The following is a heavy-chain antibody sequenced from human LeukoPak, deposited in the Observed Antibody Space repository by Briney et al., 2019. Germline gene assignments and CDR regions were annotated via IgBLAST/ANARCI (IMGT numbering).Heavy chain of an antibody. Sequence: GGSLRLSCAASAFTFSDYYMSWIRQAPGKGLEWVSVIYSGGSTYYAASVKGRFTTSRDNSKNTLYLQMNSLRAEDTAVYYCARDHSGYYDYWGQGTLVTVSS. CDR1: AFTFSDYY. J-gene: IGHJ4*02. D-gene: IGHD1-26*01. CDR2: IYSGGST. V-gene: IGHV3-66*01. CDR3: ARDHSGYYDY.